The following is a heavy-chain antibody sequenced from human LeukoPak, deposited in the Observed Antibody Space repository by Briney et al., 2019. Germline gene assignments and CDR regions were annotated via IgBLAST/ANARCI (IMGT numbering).Heavy chain of an antibody. CDR2: ISGSGGST. CDR3: AKDGILWFGELSLDY. Sequence: GGSLRLSCAASGFTFSSHAMSWVRQAPGKGLEWVSAISGSGGSTYYADSVKGRFTISRDNSKNTLYLQMNSLRAEDTAVYYCAKDGILWFGELSLDYWGQGTLVTVSS. D-gene: IGHD3-10*01. J-gene: IGHJ4*02. CDR1: GFTFSSHA. V-gene: IGHV3-23*01.